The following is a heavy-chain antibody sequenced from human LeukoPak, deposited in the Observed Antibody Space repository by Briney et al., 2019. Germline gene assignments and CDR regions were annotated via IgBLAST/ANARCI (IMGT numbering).Heavy chain of an antibody. CDR3: ARLVTPGVTRWFDP. D-gene: IGHD1-1*01. CDR1: GYKFIDLW. Sequence: GESLKISCKTSGYKFIDLWIGWVRQMPGKGLEWMAIIYPGDSDARYSPSFQGQVTISADKSITTAYLQWSSLKASDTATYYCARLVTPGVTRWFDPWGQGTPVTVSS. J-gene: IGHJ5*02. CDR2: IYPGDSDA. V-gene: IGHV5-51*01.